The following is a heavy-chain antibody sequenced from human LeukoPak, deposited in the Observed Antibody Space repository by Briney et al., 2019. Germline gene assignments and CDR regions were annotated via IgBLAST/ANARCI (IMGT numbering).Heavy chain of an antibody. D-gene: IGHD4-17*01. Sequence: SETLSLTCTVSGGSISSYYWNWIRQPPGKGLEWMGYICNSENTNYNPSLKSRVTISGDTSKNQFSLRLTSVTAADTAVYYCARARGDPAGYYYYGMDVWGQGTTVTVSS. CDR3: ARARGDPAGYYYYGMDV. J-gene: IGHJ6*02. V-gene: IGHV4-59*01. CDR1: GGSISSYY. CDR2: ICNSENT.